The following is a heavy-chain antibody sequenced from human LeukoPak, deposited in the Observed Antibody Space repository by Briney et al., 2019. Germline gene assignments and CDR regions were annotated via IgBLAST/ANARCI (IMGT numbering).Heavy chain of an antibody. CDR3: ASLYYYDSSGPVDY. V-gene: IGHV4-39*01. J-gene: IGHJ4*02. Sequence: PSETLSLTCTVSGDSISSSTYYWGWIRQPPGKGLEWIGSIYYSGSTYYNPSLTSRVTISVDTSKSQFSLRLSSVTAADTAVYYCASLYYYDSSGPVDYWGQGTLVTVSS. CDR1: GDSISSSTYY. D-gene: IGHD3-22*01. CDR2: IYYSGST.